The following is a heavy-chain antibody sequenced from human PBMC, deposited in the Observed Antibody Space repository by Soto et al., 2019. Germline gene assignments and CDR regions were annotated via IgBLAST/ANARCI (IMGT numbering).Heavy chain of an antibody. J-gene: IGHJ6*02. CDR1: GDIVSSSSVA. D-gene: IGHD2-15*01. V-gene: IGHV6-1*01. Sequence: LSLTCVISGDIVSSSSVAWNWVRQSPSRGLEWLGRTYYRSRWYSDFAVSVRGRIVINADTSKNQFSLQLNSVTPEDTAVYFCARSEEDSDYYYYGLDVWGQGTTVTVSS. CDR2: TYYRSRWYS. CDR3: ARSEEDSDYYYYGLDV.